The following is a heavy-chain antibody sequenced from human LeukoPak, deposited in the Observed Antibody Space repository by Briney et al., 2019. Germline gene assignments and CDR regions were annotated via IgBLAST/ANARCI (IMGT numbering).Heavy chain of an antibody. Sequence: GGSLRLSCAASGFIFSTYGMYWVRQAPGKGLEWVAFIRHDGSIKNYVDSVKGRSTISRDNSKNTLYLQMNSLRAEDTAVYYCAKDSLADIDYWGQGTLVTVSS. CDR3: AKDSLADIDY. CDR2: IRHDGSIK. V-gene: IGHV3-30*02. D-gene: IGHD3-16*01. CDR1: GFIFSTYG. J-gene: IGHJ4*02.